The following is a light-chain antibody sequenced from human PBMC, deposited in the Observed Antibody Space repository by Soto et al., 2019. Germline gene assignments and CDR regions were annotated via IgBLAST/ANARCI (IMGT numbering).Light chain of an antibody. V-gene: IGKV3-11*01. J-gene: IGKJ4*01. Sequence: EIVLTQSPAILSLSPGERATLSCRASQSVGTYLDWYQQKLGQAPRLLIYDASNRATGIPARFSGSGSGTDFTLTISSLEPEDFAVYYCRQYGRSLGFAFGGGTKVEIK. CDR1: QSVGTY. CDR2: DAS. CDR3: RQYGRSLGFA.